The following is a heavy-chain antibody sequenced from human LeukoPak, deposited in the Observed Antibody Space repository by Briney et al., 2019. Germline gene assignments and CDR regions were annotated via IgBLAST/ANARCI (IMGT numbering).Heavy chain of an antibody. CDR1: GYPFSDSY. D-gene: IGHD2/OR15-2a*01. J-gene: IGHJ5*02. Sequence: ASVKVSCKASGYPFSDSYLHWVRQAPGQGLEWMGWISCKSGGTSYAQKFQGRVTMTRDTSITTAYMELSRLTSDGTAIYYCARDYFDVAFDPWGQGTLVTVSA. CDR2: ISCKSGGT. V-gene: IGHV1-2*02. CDR3: ARDYFDVAFDP.